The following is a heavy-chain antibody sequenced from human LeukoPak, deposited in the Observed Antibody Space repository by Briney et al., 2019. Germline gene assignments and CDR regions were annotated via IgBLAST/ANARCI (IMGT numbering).Heavy chain of an antibody. V-gene: IGHV3-74*01. CDR2: INSDGSNT. D-gene: IGHD1-1*01. CDR1: GFTFSSYW. CDR3: ARARGTSRNPLDS. Sequence: GGSLRLSCTASGFTFSSYWMHWVRQAPGKGLVWVSRINSDGSNTKYADSVKGRFTISRDIAKNTLYLQMKSLRAGDTAVYFCARARGTSRNPLDSWGQGTVVTVSS. J-gene: IGHJ3*01.